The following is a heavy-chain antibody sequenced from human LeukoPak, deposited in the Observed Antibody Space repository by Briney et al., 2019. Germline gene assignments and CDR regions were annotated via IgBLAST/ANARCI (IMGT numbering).Heavy chain of an antibody. V-gene: IGHV3-30-3*01. CDR1: GFTLSSYA. CDR2: ISDDGSNK. J-gene: IGHJ3*02. Sequence: GGSLRLSCAASGFTLSSYAMHWVRQAPGKGLEWVAVISDDGSNKYYADSVKGRFTISRDNSKNTLYLQMNSLRTEDTAVYYCAKRRGQYSSSWYKAFDIWGQGTMVTVSS. CDR3: AKRRGQYSSSWYKAFDI. D-gene: IGHD6-13*01.